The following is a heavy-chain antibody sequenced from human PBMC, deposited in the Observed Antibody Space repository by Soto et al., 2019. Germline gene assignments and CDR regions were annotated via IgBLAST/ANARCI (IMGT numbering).Heavy chain of an antibody. CDR3: ARQPLSYGDNQGVYYYYGMDV. V-gene: IGHV4-34*01. Sequence: SETLSLTCSVSGVSIGSHFWSWIRQPPGKGLEWIGEINHSGSTNYNPSLKSRVTISVDTSKNQFSLKLSSVTAADTAVYYCARQPLSYGDNQGVYYYYGMDVWGQGTTVTVSS. CDR1: GVSIGSHF. J-gene: IGHJ6*02. CDR2: INHSGST. D-gene: IGHD4-17*01.